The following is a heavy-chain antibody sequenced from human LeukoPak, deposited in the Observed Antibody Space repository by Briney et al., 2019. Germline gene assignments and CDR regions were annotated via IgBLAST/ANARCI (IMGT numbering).Heavy chain of an antibody. V-gene: IGHV1-18*01. CDR2: LRVYSLNT. CDR3: ARDRAYDILTGYDGTQSEMYYFDS. CDR1: GYTFTSYG. J-gene: IGHJ4*02. D-gene: IGHD3-9*01. Sequence: ASVKCSCKASGYTFTSYGISWVRQAPGQGLDWMGSLRVYSLNTKYAQNFQGRVTMTTDTSTSTAYMELRSLRSDDTAVFYCARDRAYDILTGYDGTQSEMYYFDSWGQGTLVTVSS.